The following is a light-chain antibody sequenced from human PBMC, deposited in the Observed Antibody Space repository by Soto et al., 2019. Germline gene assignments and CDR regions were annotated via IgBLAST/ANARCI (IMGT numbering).Light chain of an antibody. J-gene: IGKJ3*01. CDR2: GAS. Sequence: VMRQSPGTLSVSPGERATLSCRASQSVSSNLAWYQQKPGQAPRLLIYGASTRATGIPARFSGSGSGTEFTLTISSLQSEDFAVYYCQQYGSSPFTFGPGTKVDIK. CDR3: QQYGSSPFT. V-gene: IGKV3D-15*02. CDR1: QSVSSN.